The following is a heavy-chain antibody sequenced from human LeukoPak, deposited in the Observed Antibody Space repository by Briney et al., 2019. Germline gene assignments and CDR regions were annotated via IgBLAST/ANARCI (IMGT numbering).Heavy chain of an antibody. Sequence: ASVKVSCKASGYTFTSYGISWERQAPGQGLEWMGWISAYNGNTNYAQKLQGRVSMTTDTSTSTAYMELRSLRSDDTAVYYCARGSGWYGPYYYYGMDVWGQGTTVTVSS. D-gene: IGHD6-19*01. CDR1: GYTFTSYG. CDR2: ISAYNGNT. J-gene: IGHJ6*02. CDR3: ARGSGWYGPYYYYGMDV. V-gene: IGHV1-18*01.